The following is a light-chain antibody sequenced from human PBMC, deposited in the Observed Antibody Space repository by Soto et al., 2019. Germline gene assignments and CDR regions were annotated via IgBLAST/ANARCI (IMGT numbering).Light chain of an antibody. J-gene: IGKJ1*01. V-gene: IGKV3-20*01. Sequence: EIVLTQSPGTLSLSPGERATLSCRASQSVSSSYLAWYQQNPGQAPRLLLHGASSSATGNQDSFSRSGYGTDFTLNIRRLEPEDFAVYYCQQYNNWPKKFGQVTKV. CDR2: GAS. CDR3: QQYNNWPKK. CDR1: QSVSSSY.